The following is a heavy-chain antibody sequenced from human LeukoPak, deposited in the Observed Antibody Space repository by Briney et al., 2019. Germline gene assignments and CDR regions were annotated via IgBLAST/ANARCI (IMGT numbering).Heavy chain of an antibody. CDR1: GFTLSSYW. V-gene: IGHV3-7*01. CDR2: IKQDGSEK. Sequence: PGGSLRLSCAASGFTLSSYWMSWVRQAPGKGLEWVANIKQDGSEKYYVDSVKGRFTISRDNAKNSLYLQLNSLRAEETAVYYGVRYRGGDFWSGHKDDYFDYWGQGTLVTVSS. J-gene: IGHJ4*02. CDR3: VRYRGGDFWSGHKDDYFDY. D-gene: IGHD3-3*01.